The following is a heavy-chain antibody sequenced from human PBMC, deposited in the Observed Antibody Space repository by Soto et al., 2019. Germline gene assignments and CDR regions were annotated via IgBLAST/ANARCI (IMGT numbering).Heavy chain of an antibody. CDR3: ARKQRVFQYYYGMDV. J-gene: IGHJ6*02. CDR1: GGSISSSSYY. V-gene: IGHV4-39*01. CDR2: IYYSGST. Sequence: SETLSLTCTVSGGSISSSSYYWGWIRQPPGKGLEWIGSIYYSGSTYYNPSLKSRVTISVDTSKDQFSLKLSSVTAADTAVYYCARKQRVFQYYYGMDVWGQGTTVTVSS. D-gene: IGHD2-8*01.